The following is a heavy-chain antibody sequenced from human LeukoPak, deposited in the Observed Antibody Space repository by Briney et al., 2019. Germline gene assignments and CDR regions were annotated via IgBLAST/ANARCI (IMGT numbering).Heavy chain of an antibody. V-gene: IGHV3-23*01. J-gene: IGHJ5*02. CDR2: VNTDGADT. CDR1: GLAFINYA. CDR3: AKGRHWFDP. Sequence: GGSRRLSCAASGLAFINYAMSWVRQAPGKGLEWVSAVNTDGADTFYADSVQGRFTISRDNSKNTVYLQMNSLSAEDTAVYYCAKGRHWFDPWGQGTLVTVSS.